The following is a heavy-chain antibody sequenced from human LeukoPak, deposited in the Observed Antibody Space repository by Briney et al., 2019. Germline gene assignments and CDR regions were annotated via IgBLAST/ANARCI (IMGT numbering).Heavy chain of an antibody. CDR2: INGDGSST. CDR1: GFTFSSYW. Sequence: GGSLRLSCAASGFTFSSYWMDGVRQAPGKGLVWVSRINGDGSSTNYADSVKGRFTISRDNAQKTLYLQMNSLTAEDTAVYYCARGGSTSENYWGQGTLVTVSS. V-gene: IGHV3-74*01. CDR3: ARGGSTSENY. J-gene: IGHJ4*02. D-gene: IGHD5/OR15-5a*01.